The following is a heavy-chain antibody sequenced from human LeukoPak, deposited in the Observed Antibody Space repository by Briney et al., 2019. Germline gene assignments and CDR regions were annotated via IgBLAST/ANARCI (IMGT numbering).Heavy chain of an antibody. CDR3: GRAFPPLRTSSAGDL. CDR1: GFSFSDYD. CDR2: ISGRSSHI. Sequence: GGSLRLSGSASGFSFSDYDMNWVRQAPGKGLEWVSAISGRSSHIYYGESVKGRFTISRDNAKNSPYLQMDSLGVEDTAVYYCGRAFPPLRTSSAGDLWGQGTLVIVSS. J-gene: IGHJ1*01. D-gene: IGHD3-16*01. V-gene: IGHV3-21*01.